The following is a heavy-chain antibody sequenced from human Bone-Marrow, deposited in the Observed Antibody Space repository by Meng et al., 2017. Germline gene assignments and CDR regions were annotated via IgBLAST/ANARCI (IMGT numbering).Heavy chain of an antibody. D-gene: IGHD3-3*01. V-gene: IGHV3-7*01. CDR1: GFTFSSYA. CDR3: ARTIFGVAPNWFDP. CDR2: IKQDGSEK. J-gene: IGHJ5*02. Sequence: GESLMFSCAASGFTFSSYAMHWVRQAPGKGLEWVANIKQDGSEKYYVDSVKGRFTISRDNAKNSLYLQMNSLRAEDTSAYYCARTIFGVAPNWFDPWGQGTLVTVSS.